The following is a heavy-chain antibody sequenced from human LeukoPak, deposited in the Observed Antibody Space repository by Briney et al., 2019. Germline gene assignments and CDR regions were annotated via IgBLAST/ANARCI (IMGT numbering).Heavy chain of an antibody. V-gene: IGHV4-34*01. CDR1: VGSFSGYY. J-gene: IGHJ4*02. Sequence: SETLSLTCAVYVGSFSGYYWSWIRQPPGKGLEWIGEINHSGSNNYNPSLKSRVTISVDTSKNQFSLKLSSVTAADTAVYYCARGRPICGVVTPLDYWGQGTLVTVSS. D-gene: IGHD3-3*01. CDR3: ARGRPICGVVTPLDY. CDR2: INHSGSN.